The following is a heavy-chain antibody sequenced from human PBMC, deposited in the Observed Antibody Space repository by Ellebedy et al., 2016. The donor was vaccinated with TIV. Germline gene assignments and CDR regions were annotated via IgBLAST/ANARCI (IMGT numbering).Heavy chain of an antibody. CDR2: INPNSGGT. Sequence: ASVKVSXXASGYTFTGYYMHWVRQAPGQGLEWMGWINPNSGGTNYAQKFQGRVTMTRDTSISTAYMELSRLRSDDTAVYYCARDSAAILDAFDIWGQGTMVTVSS. V-gene: IGHV1-2*02. J-gene: IGHJ3*02. CDR3: ARDSAAILDAFDI. D-gene: IGHD2-2*01. CDR1: GYTFTGYY.